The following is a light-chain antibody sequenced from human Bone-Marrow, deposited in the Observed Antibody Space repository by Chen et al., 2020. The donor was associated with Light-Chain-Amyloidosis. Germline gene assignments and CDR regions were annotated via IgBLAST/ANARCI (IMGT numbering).Light chain of an antibody. J-gene: IGKJ1*01. Sequence: DIQMTQSPSTLSASDGDRVTITCRASQSINNWLAWYQQKPGKAPKLLLYKSSTLERGVPSKFSGRGSGTEFTLTISSLQPDDFATYYCQQYNSLPWTFGQGTKVEI. V-gene: IGKV1-5*03. CDR1: QSINNW. CDR3: QQYNSLPWT. CDR2: KSS.